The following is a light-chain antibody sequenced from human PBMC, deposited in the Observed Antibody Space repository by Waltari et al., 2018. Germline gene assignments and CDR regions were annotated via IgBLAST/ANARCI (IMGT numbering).Light chain of an antibody. V-gene: IGLV2-11*01. J-gene: IGLJ1*01. Sequence: QSALTQPRPVSGSPGPSVTISCTGPSSAVGGHNFVSWYQQHPDKAPKFMIYDVSKRPSGVPDRFSGSKSGNTASLTISGLQAEDEADYYCCSYAAGSLYVFGTGTKVTVL. CDR1: SSAVGGHNF. CDR3: CSYAAGSLYV. CDR2: DVS.